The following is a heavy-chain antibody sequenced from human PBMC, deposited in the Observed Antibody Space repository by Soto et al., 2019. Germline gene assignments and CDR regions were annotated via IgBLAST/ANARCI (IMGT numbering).Heavy chain of an antibody. Sequence: VQLVESGGGLVKPGGSLRLSCAASGFTFSIYSMNWVRQAPGKGLEWVSSISSSRSYIYYADSVKGRLTISRDNAKNSLYPQMNSLSAEDTAVYYCARYSNYVFYYYYMDVWGKGTTVTVSS. D-gene: IGHD4-4*01. CDR3: ARYSNYVFYYYYMDV. CDR2: ISSSRSYI. J-gene: IGHJ6*03. V-gene: IGHV3-21*01. CDR1: GFTFSIYS.